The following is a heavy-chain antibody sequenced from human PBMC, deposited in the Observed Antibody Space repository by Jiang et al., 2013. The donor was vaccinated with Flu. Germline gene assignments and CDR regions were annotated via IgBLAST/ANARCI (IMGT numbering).Heavy chain of an antibody. D-gene: IGHD6-19*01. V-gene: IGHV3-21*01. CDR3: ARDGGYSSGWIDY. CDR1: GFTFSSYT. Sequence: QLVESGGGLVKPGGSLRLSCATSGFTFSSYTMIWVRQAPGKGLEWVSYMSSSSRFIYYADSVGGRFTISRDNAKNSLFLQLNSLRVEDTAVYYCARDGGYSSGWIDYWGQGTLVTVSS. J-gene: IGHJ4*02. CDR2: MSSSSRFI.